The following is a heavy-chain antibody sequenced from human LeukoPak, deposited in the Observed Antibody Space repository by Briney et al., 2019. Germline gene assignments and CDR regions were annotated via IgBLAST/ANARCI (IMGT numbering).Heavy chain of an antibody. V-gene: IGHV3-53*01. Sequence: PGGSLRLSCAASGFTVSSNFMSWVLQAPGKGLEWVSVIYSGGTTYYADSVKGRFTISRDTSKTTLYLQMSSLRVEDTAVYYCARHFYLDVWGQGTLVTVSS. CDR2: IYSGGTT. J-gene: IGHJ4*02. D-gene: IGHD3-3*02. CDR1: GFTVSSNF. CDR3: ARHFYLDV.